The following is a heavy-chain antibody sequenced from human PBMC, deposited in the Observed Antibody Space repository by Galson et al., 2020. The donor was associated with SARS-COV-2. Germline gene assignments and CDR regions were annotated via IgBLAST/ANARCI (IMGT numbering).Heavy chain of an antibody. CDR3: AREHDFLTYGAFDI. V-gene: IGHV3-53*01. CDR2: IYTGGDT. Sequence: GESLKISCAASGFTVSTNYMTWVRQAPGKGLEWVSVIYTGGDTYYADFVKGRFTISRDSSKNTVYLQMNSLRAEDTAMYYCAREHDFLTYGAFDIWGQGTMVTVSS. J-gene: IGHJ3*02. D-gene: IGHD3-10*01. CDR1: GFTVSTNY.